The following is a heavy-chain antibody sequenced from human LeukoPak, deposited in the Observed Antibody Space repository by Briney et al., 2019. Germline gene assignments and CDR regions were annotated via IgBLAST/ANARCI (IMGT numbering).Heavy chain of an antibody. J-gene: IGHJ4*02. CDR1: GFTFSTYG. V-gene: IGHV3-30*18. D-gene: IGHD7-27*01. CDR3: KKAQPPRHELGNFYFDY. Sequence: GGSLRLSCAACGFTFSTYGMHCLRQAPGKGLEWVAVVSYDESSIYYADSVKGRFTISRDNSKNTLYLQMNSLRSEDTAVYYCKKAQPPRHELGNFYFDYWGQGTLVTVSS. CDR2: VSYDESSI.